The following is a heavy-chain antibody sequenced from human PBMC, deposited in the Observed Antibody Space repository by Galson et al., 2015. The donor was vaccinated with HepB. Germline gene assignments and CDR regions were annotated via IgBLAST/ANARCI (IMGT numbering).Heavy chain of an antibody. CDR1: GYTFTSYG. Sequence: SVKVSCKASGYTFTSYGISWVRQAPGQGLEWMGWISAYNGNTNYAQKLQGRVTMTTDTSTSTAYMELRSLRSDDTAVYYCARLSGGHYYYYYGMDVWGQGTTVTVSS. J-gene: IGHJ6*02. D-gene: IGHD2-15*01. V-gene: IGHV1-18*04. CDR3: ARLSGGHYYYYYGMDV. CDR2: ISAYNGNT.